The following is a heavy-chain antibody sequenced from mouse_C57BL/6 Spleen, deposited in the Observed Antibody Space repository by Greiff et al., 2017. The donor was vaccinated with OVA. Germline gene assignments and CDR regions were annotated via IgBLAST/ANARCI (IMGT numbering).Heavy chain of an antibody. CDR3: ARDDYGRRDDMDD. CDR2: ISSGGSYT. V-gene: IGHV5-6*01. CDR1: GFTFSSYG. D-gene: IGHD2-4*01. Sequence: EVQLEESGGDLVKPGGSLKLSCAASGFTFSSYGMSWVRQTPEKRLEWVATISSGGSYTYYPDKVKGRFTISRDNATNTLYLQMSSLKSEDTAVYYCARDDYGRRDDMDDWGKGTTVTVSS. J-gene: IGHJ4*01.